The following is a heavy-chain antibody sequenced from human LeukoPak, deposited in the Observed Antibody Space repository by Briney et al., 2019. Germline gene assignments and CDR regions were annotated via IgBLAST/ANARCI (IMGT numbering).Heavy chain of an antibody. V-gene: IGHV1-69*13. CDR3: ARGRAANRDGYYYYMDV. CDR2: IIPIFGTA. CDR1: GYTFTSYG. Sequence: SVKVSCKASGYTFTSYGISWVRQAPGQGLEWMGGIIPIFGTANYAQKFQGRVTITADESTSTAYMELSSLRSEDTAVYYCARGRAANRDGYYYYMDVWGKGTTVTISS. D-gene: IGHD5-24*01. J-gene: IGHJ6*03.